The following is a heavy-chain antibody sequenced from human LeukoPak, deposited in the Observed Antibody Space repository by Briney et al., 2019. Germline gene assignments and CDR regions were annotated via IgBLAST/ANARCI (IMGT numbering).Heavy chain of an antibody. CDR2: INSDGSTT. CDR1: GFTFSSYW. CDR3: ARGYSSGYRIDY. V-gene: IGHV3-74*01. Sequence: PGGSLRLSCAASGFTFSSYWMHWVRQAQGKGLVWVSRINSDGSTTSYADSVKGRFTISRDNAKKTVYLQMNSLRAEDTAVYYCARGYSSGYRIDYWGQGTLVTVSS. J-gene: IGHJ4*02. D-gene: IGHD5-18*01.